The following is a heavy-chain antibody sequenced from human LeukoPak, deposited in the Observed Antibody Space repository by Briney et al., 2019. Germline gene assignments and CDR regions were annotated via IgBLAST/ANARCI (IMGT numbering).Heavy chain of an antibody. CDR3: AREGGSGRPFDN. Sequence: SPSETLSLTCTVSGGSISSYYWGWIRRSPGKGLECIGIISYSGSTYYSSSLKSRVTISVDTSKNQFSLRLNSVTAADTAVYCAREGGSGRPFDNWGRGILVTVSS. CDR1: GGSISSYY. CDR2: ISYSGST. J-gene: IGHJ4*02. V-gene: IGHV4-39*07. D-gene: IGHD3-10*01.